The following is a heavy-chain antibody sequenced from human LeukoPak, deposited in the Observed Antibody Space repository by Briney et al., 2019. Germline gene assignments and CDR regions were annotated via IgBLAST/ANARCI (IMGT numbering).Heavy chain of an antibody. D-gene: IGHD6-13*01. Sequence: VGSLRLSCAASVFTFSSYGIHWVRHAPRKGLEWGAVISYDGSNKYYADHVQGRFTLYRDNSKNTLYLQMNRLRAEDTAVYYCAKASIAAAGTVGAWFDPWGQGNLVTVSS. CDR1: VFTFSSYG. CDR2: ISYDGSNK. J-gene: IGHJ5*02. V-gene: IGHV3-30*18. CDR3: AKASIAAAGTVGAWFDP.